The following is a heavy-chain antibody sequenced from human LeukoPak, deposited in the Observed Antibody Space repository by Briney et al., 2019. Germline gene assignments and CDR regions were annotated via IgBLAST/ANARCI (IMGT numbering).Heavy chain of an antibody. V-gene: IGHV3-23*01. CDR3: AKDRSSSWYFDY. D-gene: IGHD6-13*01. CDR1: GLTFSSYA. Sequence: GGSLRLSCAASGLTFSSYAMSWVRQAPGKGLEWVAAISGSGDNTYYADSVKGRFTISRDNSRNTLYLQMNSLRGEDTAVYYCAKDRSSSWYFDYWGQGTLVTVSS. CDR2: ISGSGDNT. J-gene: IGHJ4*02.